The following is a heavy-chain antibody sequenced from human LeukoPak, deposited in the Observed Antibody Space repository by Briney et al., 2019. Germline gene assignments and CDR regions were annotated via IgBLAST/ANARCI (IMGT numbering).Heavy chain of an antibody. V-gene: IGHV3-7*01. Sequence: PGGSLRLSCAASGFTFSSYWMSWVRQAPGKGLEWVANIKQDGSEKYYVDSVKGRFTISRDNAKNSLYLRMNSLRAEDTAVYYCARDAIVVVPAAMWYYYYYMDVWGKGTTVTVSS. J-gene: IGHJ6*03. D-gene: IGHD2-2*01. CDR2: IKQDGSEK. CDR1: GFTFSSYW. CDR3: ARDAIVVVPAAMWYYYYYMDV.